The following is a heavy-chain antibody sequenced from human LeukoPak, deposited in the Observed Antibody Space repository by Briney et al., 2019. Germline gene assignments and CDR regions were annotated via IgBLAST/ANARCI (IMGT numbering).Heavy chain of an antibody. D-gene: IGHD1-14*01. CDR2: IYSGGAL. CDR3: ARRPGN. Sequence: GGSLRLSCVAYGFAVGSNYMSGVRQAPGKGLEWVSLIYSGGALRYADSVKGRFTISRDSSKNTLFLQMNDLTVEDTARYYCARRPGNWGQGILVTVSS. J-gene: IGHJ4*02. CDR1: GFAVGSNY. V-gene: IGHV3-53*01.